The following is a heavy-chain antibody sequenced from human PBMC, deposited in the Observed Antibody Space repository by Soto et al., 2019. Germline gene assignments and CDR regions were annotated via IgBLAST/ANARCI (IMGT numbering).Heavy chain of an antibody. CDR2: IKQDGSEK. J-gene: IGHJ6*02. D-gene: IGHD6-13*01. Sequence: GGSLRLSCAASGFTFSSYWMSWVRQAPGKGLEWVANIKQDGSEKYYVDSVKGRFTISRDNAKNSLYLQMNSLRAEDTAVYHCARDALSSSWYYYYGMDVWGQGTTVTVSS. CDR3: ARDALSSSWYYYYGMDV. CDR1: GFTFSSYW. V-gene: IGHV3-7*03.